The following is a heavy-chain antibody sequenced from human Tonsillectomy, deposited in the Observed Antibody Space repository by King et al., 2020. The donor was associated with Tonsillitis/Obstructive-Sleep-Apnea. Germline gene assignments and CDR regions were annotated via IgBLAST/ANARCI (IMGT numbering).Heavy chain of an antibody. V-gene: IGHV4-39*01. Sequence: LQLQESGPGLVKPSETLSLTCTVSGASVSSRDYYWGWIRQSPGKGLEWIGSIYYTGSTYYNPSLESRVTISVDTSKNQFSLRLSSVTAADTADYYCARQTDLIGAYCYCMDVWGKGTTVTVSS. CDR2: IYYTGST. CDR1: GASVSSRDYY. CDR3: ARQTDLIGAYCYCMDV. D-gene: IGHD3-22*01. J-gene: IGHJ6*03.